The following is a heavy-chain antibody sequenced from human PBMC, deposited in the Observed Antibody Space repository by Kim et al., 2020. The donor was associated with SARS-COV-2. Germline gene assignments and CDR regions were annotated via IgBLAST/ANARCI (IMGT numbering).Heavy chain of an antibody. CDR3: ARGMYSSSWYYDYYYYGMDV. CDR1: GFTFSSYW. V-gene: IGHV3-7*03. J-gene: IGHJ6*02. Sequence: GGSLRLSCAASGFTFSSYWMSWVRQAPGKGLEWVANIKQDGSEKYYVDSVKGRFTISRDNAKNSLYLQMNSLRAEDTAVYYCARGMYSSSWYYDYYYYGMDVWGQGTTVTVSS. CDR2: IKQDGSEK. D-gene: IGHD6-13*01.